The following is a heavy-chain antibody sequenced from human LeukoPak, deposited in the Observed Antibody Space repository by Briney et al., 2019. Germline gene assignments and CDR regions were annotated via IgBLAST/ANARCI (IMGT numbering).Heavy chain of an antibody. Sequence: SETLSLTCAVYGGSFSGYYWSWIRQPPGKGLEWIGEINHSGSTNYNPSLKSRVTISVDTSKNQFSLKLSSVTAADTAVYYCARSGYSYGYREFDYWGQGTLVTVSS. D-gene: IGHD5-18*01. CDR2: INHSGST. CDR1: GGSFSGYY. CDR3: ARSGYSYGYREFDY. J-gene: IGHJ4*02. V-gene: IGHV4-34*01.